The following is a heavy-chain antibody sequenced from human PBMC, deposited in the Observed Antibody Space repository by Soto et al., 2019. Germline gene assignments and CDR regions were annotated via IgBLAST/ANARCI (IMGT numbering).Heavy chain of an antibody. CDR2: IWYDGSNK. CDR3: ARDSRDFWSGCLFDP. Sequence: TGGSLRLSCAASGFTFSSYGMHWVRQAPGKGLEWVAVIWYDGSNKYYADSVKGRFTISRDNSKNTLYLQMNSPRAEDTAVYYCARDSRDFWSGCLFDPWGQGTLVTVSS. V-gene: IGHV3-33*01. D-gene: IGHD3-3*01. CDR1: GFTFSSYG. J-gene: IGHJ5*02.